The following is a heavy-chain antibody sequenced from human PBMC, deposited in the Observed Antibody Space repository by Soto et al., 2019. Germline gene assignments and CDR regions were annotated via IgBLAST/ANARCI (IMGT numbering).Heavy chain of an antibody. Sequence: EVQLLESEGGLVQPGGSLRLSCAASGFTFSSYAMSWVRQAPGKGLEWVSGISGSGISTYYADSVKGRFTISRDNSKNTLYLQMNSLRAEDTAAYYCAKEVGYSSGWSEFDYWGQGTLVTVSS. CDR2: ISGSGIST. CDR1: GFTFSSYA. D-gene: IGHD6-19*01. CDR3: AKEVGYSSGWSEFDY. J-gene: IGHJ4*02. V-gene: IGHV3-23*01.